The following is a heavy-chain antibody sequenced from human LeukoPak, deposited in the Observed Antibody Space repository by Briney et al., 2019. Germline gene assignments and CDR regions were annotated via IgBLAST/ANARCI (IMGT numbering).Heavy chain of an antibody. CDR2: ISSSGSTI. D-gene: IGHD3-3*01. J-gene: IGHJ4*02. CDR3: ARDSQVDYDFWSGLKGVDY. Sequence: GGSLRLSCAASGFTFSDYYMSWIRQAPGKGLEWVSYISSSGSTIYYADSVKGRFTISRGNAKNSLYLQMNSLRAEDTAVYYCARDSQVDYDFWSGLKGVDYWGQGTLVTVSS. CDR1: GFTFSDYY. V-gene: IGHV3-11*01.